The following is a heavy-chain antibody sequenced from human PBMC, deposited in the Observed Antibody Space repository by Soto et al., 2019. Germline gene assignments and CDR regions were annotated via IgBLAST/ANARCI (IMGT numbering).Heavy chain of an antibody. D-gene: IGHD6-19*01. CDR1: GFTFSNYW. CDR2: INSDGSST. V-gene: IGHV3-74*01. Sequence: PGGSLRLSCAASGFTFSNYWMCWVRQAPGKGLVWISHINSDGSSTSYADSVKGRFTISRDNAKNILYLQMNSLRAEDTAVYYCARERVAGSQQWGQGTLVTVS. CDR3: ARERVAGSQQ. J-gene: IGHJ1*01.